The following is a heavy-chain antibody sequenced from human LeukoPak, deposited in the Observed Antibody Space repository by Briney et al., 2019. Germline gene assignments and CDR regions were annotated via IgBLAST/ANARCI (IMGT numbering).Heavy chain of an antibody. CDR2: INHSGST. CDR3: ARSSLPYGGNDY. D-gene: IGHD4-23*01. CDR1: GGSFSGYY. J-gene: IGHJ4*02. V-gene: IGHV4-34*01. Sequence: SETLSLTCAVYGGSFSGYYWSWIRQPPGKGLEWIGEINHSGSTNYNPSLKSRVTISVDTSKNLFSLKLSSVTAADTVVYYCARSSLPYGGNDYWGQGTLVTVSS.